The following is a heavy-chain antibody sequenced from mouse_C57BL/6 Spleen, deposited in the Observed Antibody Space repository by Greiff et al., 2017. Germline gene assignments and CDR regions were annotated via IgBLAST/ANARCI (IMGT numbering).Heavy chain of an antibody. V-gene: IGHV1-15*01. CDR3: ARGRAAQAPFAY. CDR2: IDPGDGGT. D-gene: IGHD3-2*02. J-gene: IGHJ3*01. Sequence: VQLQQSGPELVRPGASVTLSCKASGYAFTDSGMHWVKQTPVQGLEWIGGIDPGDGGTNYNGKFKGKATLTADKSSSTAYMQLSSLTAEDSAVYSCARGRAAQAPFAYWGQGTLVTVSA. CDR1: GYAFTDSG.